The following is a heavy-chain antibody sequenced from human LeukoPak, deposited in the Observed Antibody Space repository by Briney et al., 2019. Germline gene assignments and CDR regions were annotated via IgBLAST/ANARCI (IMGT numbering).Heavy chain of an antibody. Sequence: PGGSLRLSCAASGSTFSSYSMNWVRQAPGKGLEWVSSISSSSSYIYYADSVKGRFTISRDNAKNSLYLQMNSLRAEDTAVYYCATGVPYYYDSVFDYWGQGTLVTVSS. CDR2: ISSSSSYI. CDR1: GSTFSSYS. J-gene: IGHJ4*02. CDR3: ATGVPYYYDSVFDY. V-gene: IGHV3-21*01. D-gene: IGHD3-22*01.